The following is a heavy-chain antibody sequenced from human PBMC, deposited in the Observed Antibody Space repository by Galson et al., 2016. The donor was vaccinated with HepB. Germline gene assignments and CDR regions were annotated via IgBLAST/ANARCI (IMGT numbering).Heavy chain of an antibody. J-gene: IGHJ4*02. Sequence: SETLSLTCIVSGGSVSGGSYYWSWIRQSPGKGLGWIGYISCSGSTNYTPSLKRRVTISVATSKNQFSLKLRSVTAADTAVYYCARSRGVIFDYWGQGNLVTVSS. CDR3: ARSRGVIFDY. CDR1: GGSVSGGSYY. CDR2: ISCSGST. D-gene: IGHD3-10*01. V-gene: IGHV4-61*01.